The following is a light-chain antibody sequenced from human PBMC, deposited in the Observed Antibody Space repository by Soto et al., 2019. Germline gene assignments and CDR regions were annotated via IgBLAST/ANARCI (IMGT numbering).Light chain of an antibody. CDR3: QQYNNWPPLT. J-gene: IGKJ4*01. V-gene: IGKV3D-15*01. Sequence: IGMKQSPATLSVSPGERATLSCRASQSVSSNLAWYQQKPGQAPRLLIYDASNRATGIPARFSGSGSGTEFTLTISSLQSEDFAVYYCQQYNNWPPLTFGGGTKVDIK. CDR2: DAS. CDR1: QSVSSN.